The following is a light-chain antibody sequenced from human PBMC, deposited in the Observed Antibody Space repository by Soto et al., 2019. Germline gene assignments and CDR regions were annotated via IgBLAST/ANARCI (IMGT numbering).Light chain of an antibody. CDR2: EVS. CDR1: SNDVGGYNY. V-gene: IGLV2-8*01. J-gene: IGLJ1*01. Sequence: QSALTQPPSATGSPGQSVAISCTGTSNDVGGYNYVSWYQQHPGKAPKLMIYEVSKRPSGVPDRFSGSKSGNTASLTVSGLQAEDEADYYCGSYAGGIYVFGTGTKVT. CDR3: GSYAGGIYV.